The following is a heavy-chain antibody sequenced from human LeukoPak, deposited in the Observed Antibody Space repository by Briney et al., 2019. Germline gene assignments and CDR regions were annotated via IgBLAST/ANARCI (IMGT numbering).Heavy chain of an antibody. J-gene: IGHJ4*02. CDR1: GFTFISSA. Sequence: GASVKVSCKASGFTFISSAVQWVRQARGQRLEWIGWIVVGSGYTNYAQKFQERVTITRDMSTSTAYMELSSLRSEDTAVYYCARLMPPVDCSSTPCYGFDYWGQGTLVTVSS. D-gene: IGHD2-2*01. CDR2: IVVGSGYT. V-gene: IGHV1-58*01. CDR3: ARLMPPVDCSSTPCYGFDY.